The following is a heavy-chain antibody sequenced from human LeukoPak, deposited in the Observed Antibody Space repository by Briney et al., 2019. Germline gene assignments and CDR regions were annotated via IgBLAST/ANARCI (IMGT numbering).Heavy chain of an antibody. Sequence: PGGSLRLSCVGSKFSFNNYWMNWVRQAPGKGLEWVANIKPDASEKSYVDSVKGRFTISRDNAENSLYLQMSSLRAEDTATYYCTTVSGTSGGASHFWGRGTLVTVSS. CDR3: TTVSGTSGGASHF. CDR1: KFSFNNYW. CDR2: IKPDASEK. J-gene: IGHJ4*02. V-gene: IGHV3-7*01. D-gene: IGHD6-25*01.